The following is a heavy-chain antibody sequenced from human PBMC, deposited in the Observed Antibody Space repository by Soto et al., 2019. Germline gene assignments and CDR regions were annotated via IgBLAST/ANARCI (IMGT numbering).Heavy chain of an antibody. Sequence: QVQLVESGGGVVQPGRSLRLSCAASGFTFSSYAMHWVRQAPGKGLEWVAVISYDGSNKYYADSVKGRFTISRDNSKNTLYLQMNSLRAEDTAVYYCARDRAVGGKAPPPYWGQGTLVTFSS. V-gene: IGHV3-30-3*01. D-gene: IGHD2-15*01. J-gene: IGHJ4*02. CDR3: ARDRAVGGKAPPPY. CDR1: GFTFSSYA. CDR2: ISYDGSNK.